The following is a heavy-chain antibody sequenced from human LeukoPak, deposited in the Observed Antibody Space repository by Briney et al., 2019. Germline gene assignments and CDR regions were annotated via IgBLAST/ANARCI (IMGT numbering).Heavy chain of an antibody. D-gene: IGHD3-16*02. CDR1: GGSFSGYY. J-gene: IGHJ5*02. CDR3: AREDRTYYDYVWGSYRLNWFDP. V-gene: IGHV4-34*01. CDR2: INHSGST. Sequence: SETLSLTCAVYGGSFSGYYWSWIRQPPGKGLEWIGEINHSGSTNYNPSLKSRVTISADTSKNQFSLKLSSVTAADPAVYYCAREDRTYYDYVWGSYRLNWFDPWGQGTLVTVSS.